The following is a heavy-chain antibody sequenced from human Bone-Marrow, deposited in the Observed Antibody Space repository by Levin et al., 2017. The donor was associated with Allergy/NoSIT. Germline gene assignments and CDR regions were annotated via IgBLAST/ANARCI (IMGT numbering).Heavy chain of an antibody. J-gene: IGHJ4*02. CDR3: AREGTIFGVGMGYFDY. Sequence: AGGSLRLSCAASGFTFSSYAMHWVRQAPGKGLEWVAVISYDGSNKYYADSVKGRFTISRDNSKNTLYLQMNSLRAEDTAVYYCAREGTIFGVGMGYFDYWGQGTLVTVSS. CDR2: ISYDGSNK. CDR1: GFTFSSYA. D-gene: IGHD3-3*01. V-gene: IGHV3-30-3*01.